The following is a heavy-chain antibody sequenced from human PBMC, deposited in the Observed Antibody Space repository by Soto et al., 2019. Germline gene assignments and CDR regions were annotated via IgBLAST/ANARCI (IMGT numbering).Heavy chain of an antibody. Sequence: EAQRVHSGGALLQLARSRRFPCVAPGSTLMDFAINWFRRVPGKGLDRVSGIVWNGDSLGYADSGKGRFTISRDNAKNALYLQMNSLRVEDTALYYCTKVGGLYDFWSGPLHFDLWGQGTLVTVSS. J-gene: IGHJ4*02. V-gene: IGHV3-9*01. CDR2: IVWNGDSL. D-gene: IGHD3-3*01. CDR1: GSTLMDFA. CDR3: TKVGGLYDFWSGPLHFDL.